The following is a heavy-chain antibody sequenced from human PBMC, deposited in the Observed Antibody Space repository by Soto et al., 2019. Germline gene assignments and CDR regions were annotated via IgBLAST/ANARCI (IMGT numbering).Heavy chain of an antibody. Sequence: QVRLVESGGGVVQPGTSLRLSCAASGFTFSDYVIHWVRQAAGKGLEWVASMTYDGATEYYADSVKGRFTMSRDNSKRALSLQKNSLRPDDTAVYYCARVRLSIAVNDALDVWGQGTTVTVSS. CDR2: MTYDGATE. CDR1: GFTFSDYV. CDR3: ARVRLSIAVNDALDV. D-gene: IGHD3-3*02. V-gene: IGHV3-30*14. J-gene: IGHJ3*01.